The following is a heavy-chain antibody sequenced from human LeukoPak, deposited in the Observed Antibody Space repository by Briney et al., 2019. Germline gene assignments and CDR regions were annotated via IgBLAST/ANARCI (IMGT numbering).Heavy chain of an antibody. CDR2: IRYDGSNK. Sequence: PGGSLRLSCAASGFTFSSYGMHWVRQAPGKGLEWVAFIRYDGSNKYYADSVKGRFTISRDNSKNTLYLQMSSLRAEDTAVYYCAKESTIFGVVIMEALDYWGQGTLVTVSS. CDR3: AKESTIFGVVIMEALDY. J-gene: IGHJ4*02. V-gene: IGHV3-30*02. D-gene: IGHD3-3*01. CDR1: GFTFSSYG.